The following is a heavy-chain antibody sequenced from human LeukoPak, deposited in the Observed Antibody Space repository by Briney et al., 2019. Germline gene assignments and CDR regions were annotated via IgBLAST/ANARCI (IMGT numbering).Heavy chain of an antibody. D-gene: IGHD6-13*01. J-gene: IGHJ4*02. Sequence: PSETLSLTCDVSGGSINSNNWWTWVRQPPGKGLEWIGEVYETGETNYNPPLKSRVIISVDKSKNQFSLNLNSVTAADTAVYYCASSTASWSARDFHTWGQGTLVIVSS. CDR1: GGSINSNNW. CDR3: ASSTASWSARDFHT. CDR2: VYETGET. V-gene: IGHV4/OR15-8*01.